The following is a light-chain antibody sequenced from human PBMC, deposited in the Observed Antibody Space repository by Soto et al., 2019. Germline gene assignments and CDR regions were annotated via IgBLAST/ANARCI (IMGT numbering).Light chain of an antibody. V-gene: IGKV3D-15*01. J-gene: IGKJ1*01. CDR2: GAS. CDR3: QQYNNWPPWT. CDR1: QSVSNY. Sequence: EIVLTQSPGTLSLSPGERATLSCRASQSVSNYLAWYQRKPGQAPRLLIYGASSRATGIPDRFSGSGSGTDFTLTISSLQSEDFAVYYCQQYNNWPPWTFGQGTKVEIK.